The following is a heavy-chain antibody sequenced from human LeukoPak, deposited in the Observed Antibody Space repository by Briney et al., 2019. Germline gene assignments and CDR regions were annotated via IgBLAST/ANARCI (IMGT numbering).Heavy chain of an antibody. CDR2: INPNSGGT. D-gene: IGHD5-24*01. V-gene: IGHV1-2*02. Sequence: VASVKVSCKASAYSFAGYYLHWVRQAPGQGLEWMGWINPNSGGTNYAQKFQGRVTMTRDTSINTAYMELSRLRSDDAAVYYCARDPYKDAFDIWGQGTMVTVSS. CDR3: ARDPYKDAFDI. J-gene: IGHJ3*02. CDR1: AYSFAGYY.